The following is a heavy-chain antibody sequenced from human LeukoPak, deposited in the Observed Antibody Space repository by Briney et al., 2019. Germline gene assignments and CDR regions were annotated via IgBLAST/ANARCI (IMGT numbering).Heavy chain of an antibody. J-gene: IGHJ4*02. V-gene: IGHV4-59*01. Sequence: SETLSLTCTVSGGSISSYCWSWIRQPPGKGLEWIGYTHYSGTNYNPSLKSRVTISADTSKNQFSLKLSSVTAADTAVYYCARGISYYDSSGIDYWGQGTLVTVSS. CDR3: ARGISYYDSSGIDY. CDR1: GGSISSYC. CDR2: THYSGT. D-gene: IGHD3-22*01.